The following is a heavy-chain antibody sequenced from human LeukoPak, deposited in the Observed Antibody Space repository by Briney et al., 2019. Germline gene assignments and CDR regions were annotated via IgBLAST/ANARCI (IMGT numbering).Heavy chain of an antibody. CDR1: GLAFRNFA. Sequence: GGSLRLSCEASGLAFRNFAMSWVRQAPGKGLEWVSGMTGSGGSSYYADSVKGRFTISRDNARNTLSLQMNSLTIEDTAVYYCVVVVEPPDSDGFDVWGQGTMIPVSS. V-gene: IGHV3-23*01. D-gene: IGHD1-14*01. CDR3: VVVVEPPDSDGFDV. J-gene: IGHJ3*01. CDR2: MTGSGGSS.